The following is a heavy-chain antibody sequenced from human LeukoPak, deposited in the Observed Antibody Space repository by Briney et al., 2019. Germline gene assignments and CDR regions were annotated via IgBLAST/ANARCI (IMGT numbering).Heavy chain of an antibody. CDR1: GGSISSYY. V-gene: IGHV4-59*01. J-gene: IGHJ4*02. CDR3: ARADSSGWSLDY. CDR2: IYYSGST. Sequence: SETLSLTCTVSGGSISSYYWSWIRQPPGKGLEWIGYIYYSGSTNYNPSLKSRVTISVDTSKNQFSLKLSSVTAADTAVYYCARADSSGWSLDYWGQGTLVTVSS. D-gene: IGHD6-19*01.